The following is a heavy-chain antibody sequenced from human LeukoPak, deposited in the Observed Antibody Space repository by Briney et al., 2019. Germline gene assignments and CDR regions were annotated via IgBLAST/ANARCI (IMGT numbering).Heavy chain of an antibody. Sequence: GGSLRLSCAASGFVFNNYWMTWVRQVPGKGLEWVATIKQDANEKYFVDSVRGRFTISRDNAQNSLNLQMDSLRAEDTAVYYCGRVIAGAIDYWGQGTFVTVSS. CDR2: IKQDANEK. CDR3: GRVIAGAIDY. CDR1: GFVFNNYW. J-gene: IGHJ4*02. D-gene: IGHD6-13*01. V-gene: IGHV3-7*01.